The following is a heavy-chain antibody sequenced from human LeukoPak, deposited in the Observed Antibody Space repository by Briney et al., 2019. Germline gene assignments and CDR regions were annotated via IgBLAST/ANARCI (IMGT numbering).Heavy chain of an antibody. D-gene: IGHD2-21*01. Sequence: GASVKVSCKTSGYTFTDYYIHWVRQAPGQGLEWMGWINTNSGAPTYAQKFQGRVTMTRDTSISTAYMELSRLRSDDTAVYYCARDLGVITNYWGQGTLVTVSS. CDR3: ARDLGVITNY. CDR2: INTNSGAP. J-gene: IGHJ4*02. CDR1: GYTFTDYY. V-gene: IGHV1-2*02.